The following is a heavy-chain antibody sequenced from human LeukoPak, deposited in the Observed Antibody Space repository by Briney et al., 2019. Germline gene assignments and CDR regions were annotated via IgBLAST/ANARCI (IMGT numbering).Heavy chain of an antibody. CDR1: GGTFSSYA. CDR3: AKDPDGSGYYSDYYFDY. V-gene: IGHV1-69*05. Sequence: ASVKVSCKASGGTFSSYAISWVRQAPGQGLEWMGGIIPIFGTANYAQKFQGRVTITTDESTSTAYMELSSLRADDTAVYYCAKDPDGSGYYSDYYFDYWGQGTLVTVSS. D-gene: IGHD3-22*01. J-gene: IGHJ4*02. CDR2: IIPIFGTA.